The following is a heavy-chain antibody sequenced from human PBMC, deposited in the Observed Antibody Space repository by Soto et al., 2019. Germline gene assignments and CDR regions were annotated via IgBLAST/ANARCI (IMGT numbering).Heavy chain of an antibody. CDR2: INAANGNT. CDR1: GYRFTEFS. V-gene: IGHV1-3*01. J-gene: IGHJ4*02. Sequence: QVQLVQSGAEVKKPGASVKISCKASGYRFTEFSMQWARQAPGQRLEWMGWINAANGNTEYSRKFYGRVTITTDTSASTGYMELSSLTSEDTAVYYCARDYTSGWRDFQYWGQGTVVTVSS. CDR3: ARDYTSGWRDFQY. D-gene: IGHD6-19*01.